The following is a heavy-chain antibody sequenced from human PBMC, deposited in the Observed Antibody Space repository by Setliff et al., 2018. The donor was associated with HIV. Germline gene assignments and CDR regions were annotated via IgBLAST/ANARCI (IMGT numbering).Heavy chain of an antibody. J-gene: IGHJ5*02. CDR1: GGAFNTGSSY. CDR2: IFYSGRT. D-gene: IGHD3-10*01. Sequence: SEPLSLTCTVPGGAFNTGSSYWVWIRQPPGKGLEYIGGIFYSGRTYYNPSLKSRVIISVDTSKNQFSLNLSSVTAADTAVYYCATIRLTMVRGIPNWFDPWGQGTLVTVSS. V-gene: IGHV4-39*01. CDR3: ATIRLTMVRGIPNWFDP.